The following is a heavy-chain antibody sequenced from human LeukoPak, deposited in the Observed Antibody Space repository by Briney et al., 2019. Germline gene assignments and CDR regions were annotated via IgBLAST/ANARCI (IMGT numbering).Heavy chain of an antibody. CDR3: ARGSGIYSGNSGDMDV. D-gene: IGHD4-23*01. Sequence: PGGSLRLSCAASGFTFSNFALHWVRRAPGKGLEWVSLISYDGSSKYFADSVKGRFTISRDNSKSTLYLQMNSLRAEDTAVYYCARGSGIYSGNSGDMDVWGKGTTVTVSS. CDR1: GFTFSNFA. J-gene: IGHJ6*03. V-gene: IGHV3-30-3*01. CDR2: ISYDGSSK.